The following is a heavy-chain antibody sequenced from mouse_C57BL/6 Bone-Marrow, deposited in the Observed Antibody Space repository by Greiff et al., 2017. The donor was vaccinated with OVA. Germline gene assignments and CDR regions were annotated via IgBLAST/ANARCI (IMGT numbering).Heavy chain of an antibody. D-gene: IGHD1-3*01. J-gene: IGHJ1*03. Sequence: EVQLQQSGPVLVKPGASVKMSCKASGYTFTDYYMNWVKQSHGKSLEWIGVINPYNGGTSYNQKFKGKATLTVDKSSSTAYMELNSLTSEDSAVYYCARGENISHVWGTGTTVTVSS. CDR2: INPYNGGT. CDR3: ARGENISHV. V-gene: IGHV1-19*01. CDR1: GYTFTDYY.